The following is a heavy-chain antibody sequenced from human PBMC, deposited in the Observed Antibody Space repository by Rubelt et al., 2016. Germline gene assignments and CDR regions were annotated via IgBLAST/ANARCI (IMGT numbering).Heavy chain of an antibody. CDR2: IYPGDSDT. Sequence: EVQLVQSGAEVKKPGESLKISCKGSGYSFTSYWIGWVRQMPGKGLEWMGIIYPGDSDTRYSPVFQGQGNSSAAKSISTAYLQWSSLKASDTAMYYCARVTTVTNDNWFDPWGQGTLVTVSS. J-gene: IGHJ5*02. D-gene: IGHD4-17*01. CDR3: ARVTTVTNDNWFDP. V-gene: IGHV5-51*01. CDR1: GYSFTSYW.